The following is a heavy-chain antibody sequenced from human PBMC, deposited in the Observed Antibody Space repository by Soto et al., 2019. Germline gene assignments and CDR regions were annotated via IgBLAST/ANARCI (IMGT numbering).Heavy chain of an antibody. CDR1: GFTFSSYG. J-gene: IGHJ6*02. CDR3: AKVRVKDYYYYAMDV. D-gene: IGHD4-4*01. V-gene: IGHV3-30*18. Sequence: GGSLRLSCAASGFTFSSYGMHWVRQAPGKGLEWVAVISSDGTSRFYADSVKGRFTISRDNSKNTLYLQMNSLRAEDTAMYYCAKVRVKDYYYYAMDVWAKGPRSPSP. CDR2: ISSDGTSR.